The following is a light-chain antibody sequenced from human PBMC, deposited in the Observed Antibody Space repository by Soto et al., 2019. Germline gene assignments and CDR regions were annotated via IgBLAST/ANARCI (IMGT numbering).Light chain of an antibody. CDR1: QSVLYSSNNKNY. V-gene: IGKV4-1*01. CDR3: QQYYNTPSYT. Sequence: DIVMTQSPDSLAVSLGERATINCKSSQSVLYSSNNKNYLAWYQQKPGQPPKLLIYWASTRESGVPDRFSGGGSGTDFTLTISSLQAEDVAVYYCQQYYNTPSYTFGQGTKLEI. J-gene: IGKJ2*01. CDR2: WAS.